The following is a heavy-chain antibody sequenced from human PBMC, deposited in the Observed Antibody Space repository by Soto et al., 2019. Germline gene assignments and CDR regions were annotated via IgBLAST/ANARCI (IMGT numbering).Heavy chain of an antibody. CDR3: ATNDGGGSGSQLNN. CDR2: INPKNGAT. CDR1: GNTFTGHF. V-gene: IGHV1-2*04. Sequence: EQLVQSGSEVKKPGASVRVSCKAFGNTFTGHFVHWVRQAPGRGLEWMGWINPKNGATNYAQKFQDWVTMTRETSTSTAYMEVRRLKSDDTAVYYCATNDGGGSGSQLNNWGRGTLVTVSS. J-gene: IGHJ4*02. D-gene: IGHD6-19*01.